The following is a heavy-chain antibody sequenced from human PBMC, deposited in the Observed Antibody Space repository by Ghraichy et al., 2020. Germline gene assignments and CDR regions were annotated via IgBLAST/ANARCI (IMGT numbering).Heavy chain of an antibody. CDR2: ISSSSRNI. J-gene: IGHJ6*02. V-gene: IGHV3-48*02. CDR1: GFSFGSYG. Sequence: GGSLRLSCVGSGFSFGSYGMNWVRQSPGKGLEWVSYISSSSRNIFYADSVKGRFTISRDNAQNSVYLQMKSLRDEDTAIYYCARGSTVVRFFYYAGMDVWGQGTPVTDSS. CDR3: ARGSTVVRFFYYAGMDV. D-gene: IGHD4-23*01.